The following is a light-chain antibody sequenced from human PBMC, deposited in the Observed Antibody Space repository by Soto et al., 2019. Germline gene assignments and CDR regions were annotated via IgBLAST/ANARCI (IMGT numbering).Light chain of an antibody. J-gene: IGLJ3*02. CDR2: NTY. CDR3: VLYMGSGTWV. V-gene: IGLV8-61*01. CDR1: SGSVSTNYY. Sequence: QAVVTQEPSFSVSPGGTVTLTCGLSSGSVSTNYYPAWYQQAPGQAPRTLIYNTYTRSSGVPDRCSGSILGTKAALTITGAQADDESDYYCVLYMGSGTWVFGGGTKLTVL.